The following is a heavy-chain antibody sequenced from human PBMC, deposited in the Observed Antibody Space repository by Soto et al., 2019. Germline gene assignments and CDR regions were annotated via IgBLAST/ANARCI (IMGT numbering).Heavy chain of an antibody. CDR1: GFTFSSYS. J-gene: IGHJ6*02. CDR3: ARDPPDYLAYYYDGMDV. CDR2: ISSSSSYI. D-gene: IGHD4-17*01. Sequence: PVGSLRLSCAASGFTFSSYSMNWVRQAPGKGLEWVSSISSSSSYIYYADSVKGRFTISRDNAKNSLYLQMNSLRAEDTAVYYCARDPPDYLAYYYDGMDVGGQGTTVTVSS. V-gene: IGHV3-21*01.